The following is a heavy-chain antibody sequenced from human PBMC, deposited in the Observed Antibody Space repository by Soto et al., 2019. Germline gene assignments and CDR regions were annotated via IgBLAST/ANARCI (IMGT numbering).Heavy chain of an antibody. CDR2: IFESGAT. CDR3: TTSHAGELNN. D-gene: IGHD1-7*01. Sequence: QVQLQESGPGLVKPSGTLSLTCAVSGGSISSSSWWTWVRPSPGKGLEWIGEIFESGATNYNPSLKSRLTMSVDKSKNQFSLNLSSLTAADTAVYFCTTSHAGELNNWGQGTLVTVSS. CDR1: GGSISSSSW. J-gene: IGHJ4*02. V-gene: IGHV4-4*02.